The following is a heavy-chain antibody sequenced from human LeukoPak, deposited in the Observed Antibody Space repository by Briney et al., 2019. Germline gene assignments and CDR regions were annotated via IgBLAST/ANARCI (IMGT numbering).Heavy chain of an antibody. Sequence: ASVTVSCKASVYTFTSYGISWVRQAPGQGLEWMGWISAYNGNTNYAQKLHGRVTMTTDTSTSTAYVELRSLRSDDTAVYYCARHVPKTYYYDSSGFFFDYWGQGTLVTVSS. CDR3: ARHVPKTYYYDSSGFFFDY. CDR2: ISAYNGNT. V-gene: IGHV1-18*01. CDR1: VYTFTSYG. J-gene: IGHJ4*02. D-gene: IGHD3-22*01.